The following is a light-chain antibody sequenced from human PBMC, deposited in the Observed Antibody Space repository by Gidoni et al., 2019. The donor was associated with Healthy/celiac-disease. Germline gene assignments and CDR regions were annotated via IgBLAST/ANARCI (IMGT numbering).Light chain of an antibody. J-gene: IGKJ2*01. CDR3: QQYGTGYT. Sequence: EIVLTQSPGTLSLSPGERATLSCRASQSVSSSYLAWYQQKPGQAPRLLIYGASSRATGIPDRFSGSGSGTDFTLTISRLEPEDFAVYYCQQYGTGYTFXQXTKLXIK. V-gene: IGKV3-20*01. CDR1: QSVSSSY. CDR2: GAS.